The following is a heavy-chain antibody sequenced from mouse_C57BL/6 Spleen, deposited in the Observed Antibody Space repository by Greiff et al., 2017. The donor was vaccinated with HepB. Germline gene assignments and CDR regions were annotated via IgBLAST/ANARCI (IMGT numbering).Heavy chain of an antibody. CDR1: GFSLTSYG. Sequence: VQVVESGPGLVAPSQSLSITCTVSGFSLTSYGVHWVRQPPGKGLEWLVVIWSDGSTTYNSALKSRLSISKDNSKSQVFLKMNSLQTDDTAMYYCARHRGYGGYAMDYWGQGTSVTVSS. J-gene: IGHJ4*01. CDR3: ARHRGYGGYAMDY. D-gene: IGHD3-1*01. CDR2: IWSDGST. V-gene: IGHV2-6-1*01.